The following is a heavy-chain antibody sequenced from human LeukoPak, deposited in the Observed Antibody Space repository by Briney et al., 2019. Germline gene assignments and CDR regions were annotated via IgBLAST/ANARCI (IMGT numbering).Heavy chain of an antibody. V-gene: IGHV3-23*01. CDR1: RFTFNRYA. Sequence: PGGSLRLSCAASRFTFNRYAISWVRQAPRKGLEWVSSISGSGGGTFYASSVRGRFTISRDNSKDTVFLQMNGLRAEDTAMYYCAKWGENFYYMDVWGQGTTVTVSS. J-gene: IGHJ6*03. D-gene: IGHD1-26*01. CDR2: ISGSGGGT. CDR3: AKWGENFYYMDV.